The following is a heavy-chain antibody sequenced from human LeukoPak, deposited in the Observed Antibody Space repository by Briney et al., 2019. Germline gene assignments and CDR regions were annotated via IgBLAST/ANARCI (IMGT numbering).Heavy chain of an antibody. J-gene: IGHJ1*01. D-gene: IGHD2-2*01. Sequence: ASVKVSCKASGYTFTTYSLAWARQAPGQSLEWMGWISVNNGGTNYAQSFQDRVTFTRDTSTNTAYLELRSLRSDDTAIIYCATATQPRGYFLHWGQGTLVTVSS. CDR2: ISVNNGGT. CDR1: GYTFTTYS. V-gene: IGHV1-18*01. CDR3: ATATQPRGYFLH.